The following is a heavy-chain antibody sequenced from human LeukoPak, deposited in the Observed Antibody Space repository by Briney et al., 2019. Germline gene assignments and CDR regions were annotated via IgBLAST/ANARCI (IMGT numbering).Heavy chain of an antibody. D-gene: IGHD3-22*01. V-gene: IGHV7-4-1*02. CDR3: ARGYDSSGYFSD. CDR2: IDTNTGNP. CDR1: GYTFTSNY. J-gene: IGHJ4*02. Sequence: ASVKVSCKASGYTFTSNYIHWVRQAPGQGLEWMGWIDTNTGNPTYAQGFTGQFVFSLDTSVSTAYLQISSLKAEDTAEYFCARGYDSSGYFSDWGQGTLVTVSS.